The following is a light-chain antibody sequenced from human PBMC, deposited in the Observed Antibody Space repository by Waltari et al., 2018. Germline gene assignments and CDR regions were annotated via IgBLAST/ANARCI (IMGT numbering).Light chain of an antibody. CDR1: QSVRGF. Sequence: EIVLTQSPATLSLSPGERATLSCRASQSVRGFLAWYQQKPDQAPRLLIHNASKRATGIPVRFSGSGSGTDFTLTISCLEPEDCAVYYCQQRINWPLTFGGGTKVEIK. CDR2: NAS. CDR3: QQRINWPLT. J-gene: IGKJ4*01. V-gene: IGKV3-11*01.